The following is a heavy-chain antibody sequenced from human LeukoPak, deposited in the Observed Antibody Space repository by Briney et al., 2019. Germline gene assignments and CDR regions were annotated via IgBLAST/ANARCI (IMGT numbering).Heavy chain of an antibody. J-gene: IGHJ5*02. V-gene: IGHV3-48*03. D-gene: IGHD1-14*01. CDR1: GFTFSNYE. CDR3: AKDYGIRGTGGAWLDL. Sequence: GGSLRLACAASGFTFSNYEMNWVRQAPGKGLEWVSYISGSGSTIYYADSVKGRFTISRDNAKDSLYLQMNRLRAEDTAVHYCAKDYGIRGTGGAWLDLWGQGTQVTVSS. CDR2: ISGSGSTI.